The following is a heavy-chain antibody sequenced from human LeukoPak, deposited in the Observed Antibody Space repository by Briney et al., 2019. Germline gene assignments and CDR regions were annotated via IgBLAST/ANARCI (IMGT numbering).Heavy chain of an antibody. CDR2: ISGSGGST. V-gene: IGHV3-23*01. CDR3: AKTSTSLYSSSSDY. J-gene: IGHJ4*02. Sequence: GGSLRLSCAASGFTFSSYAMSWVRQAPGKGLEWVSAISGSGGSTYYADSVKGRFTISRDNSKNTLYLQMNSLRAEDTAVYYCAKTSTSLYSSSSDYWGQGTLVTVSS. D-gene: IGHD6-6*01. CDR1: GFTFSSYA.